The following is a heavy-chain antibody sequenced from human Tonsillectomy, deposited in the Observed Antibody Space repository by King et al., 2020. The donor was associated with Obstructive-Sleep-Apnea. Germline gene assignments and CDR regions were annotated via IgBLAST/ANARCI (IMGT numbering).Heavy chain of an antibody. V-gene: IGHV4-59*01. Sequence: VQLQESGPGLVKPSETLSLTCTGSGGSISSYYWSWIRQPPGKGLEGVGYIYYSGSTNYNPSLKSRVTISVDKSKNQFSLKLSSVTASDTAVYYCARARSGSYYGFDYWGQGTLVTVSS. CDR1: GGSISSYY. J-gene: IGHJ4*02. D-gene: IGHD1-26*01. CDR2: IYYSGST. CDR3: ARARSGSYYGFDY.